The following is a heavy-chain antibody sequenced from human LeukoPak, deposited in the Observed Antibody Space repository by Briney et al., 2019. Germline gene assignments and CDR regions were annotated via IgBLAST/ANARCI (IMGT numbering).Heavy chain of an antibody. CDR1: GFTFSNYG. J-gene: IGHJ6*03. CDR2: IWYDGSNK. CDR3: AKDSGGNQFSYYMDV. D-gene: IGHD4-23*01. V-gene: IGHV3-30*02. Sequence: GGSLRLSCAASGFTFSNYGIHWVRQAPGKGLEWVAFIWYDGSNKYYADSVKGRFTISRDNSKNTLYLQMNSLRAEDTAVYYCAKDSGGNQFSYYMDVWSKGTAVTVSS.